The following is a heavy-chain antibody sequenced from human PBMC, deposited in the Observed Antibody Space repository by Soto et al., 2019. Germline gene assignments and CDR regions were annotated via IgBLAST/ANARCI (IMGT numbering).Heavy chain of an antibody. CDR2: ITSDGSTT. V-gene: IGHV3-23*01. J-gene: IGHJ4*02. Sequence: EVQLLKSGGGLVQPGGSLRLSCVVSGFTFSNYAMSWVRKTPGKGLEWVSGITSDGSTTWYADFVEGRFTISRDNSKNTVYLQLNSPRGEDAAVYFCAKGGSSGWPGGEDFWGQGTMVTVSS. D-gene: IGHD6-19*01. CDR1: GFTFSNYA. CDR3: AKGGSSGWPGGEDF.